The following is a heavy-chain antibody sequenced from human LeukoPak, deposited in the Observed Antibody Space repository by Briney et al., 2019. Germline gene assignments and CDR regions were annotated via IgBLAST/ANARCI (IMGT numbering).Heavy chain of an antibody. D-gene: IGHD2-15*01. V-gene: IGHV3-21*01. CDR3: ARGRGYCSGGTCYPVYFDY. CDR1: GFTLSSYS. Sequence: GGSPRLSCAASGFTLSSYSMNWVRQAPGEGVELVSSITSSVNYMYYADSVKGRFTISRDNAKNSLYLQMDSLRAEDTALYYCARGRGYCSGGTCYPVYFDYWGQGTLVTVSS. CDR2: ITSSVNYM. J-gene: IGHJ4*02.